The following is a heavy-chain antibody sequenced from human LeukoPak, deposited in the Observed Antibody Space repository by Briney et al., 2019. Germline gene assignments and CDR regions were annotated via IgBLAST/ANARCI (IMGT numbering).Heavy chain of an antibody. Sequence: GGSLRLSCAASGFTFSSYGMHWVRKAPGKGLEWVAVIWYDGSNKYYADSVKGRFTISRDNSKNTLYLQMNSLRAEDTAVYYCATDGGYCSSTSCYRGDYFDYWGQGTLVTVSS. V-gene: IGHV3-33*01. CDR3: ATDGGYCSSTSCYRGDYFDY. D-gene: IGHD2-2*02. CDR1: GFTFSSYG. J-gene: IGHJ4*02. CDR2: IWYDGSNK.